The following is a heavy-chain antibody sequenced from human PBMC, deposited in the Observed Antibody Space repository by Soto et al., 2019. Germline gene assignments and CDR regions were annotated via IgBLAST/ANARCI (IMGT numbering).Heavy chain of an antibody. CDR2: SIPLFGTT. Sequence: QVQVVQSGVEVRGPGSSVKVSCKASGDTFKNCVISWVRQAPGQGLEWMGGSIPLFGTTDFAQRFQGRLTITTDESTTTAYMELSRLRSEDTATYYCAAELGFGKLSVVWGQGTTVIVSS. CDR1: GDTFKNCV. V-gene: IGHV1-69*01. D-gene: IGHD3-10*01. CDR3: AAELGFGKLSVV. J-gene: IGHJ6*02.